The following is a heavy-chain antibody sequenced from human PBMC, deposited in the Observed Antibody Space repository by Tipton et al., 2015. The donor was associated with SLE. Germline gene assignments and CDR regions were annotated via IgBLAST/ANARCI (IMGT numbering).Heavy chain of an antibody. CDR2: VRYDGSNK. Sequence: SLRLSCAASGFTFSSYGMHWVRQAPGRGLEWVAFVRYDGSNKYYADSVKGRFTISRDNSKNTLYLQMNSLRAEDTAVYYCAKLGWELEDEVFDYWGQGTLVTVSS. CDR3: AKLGWELEDEVFDY. D-gene: IGHD1-26*01. V-gene: IGHV3-30*02. J-gene: IGHJ4*02. CDR1: GFTFSSYG.